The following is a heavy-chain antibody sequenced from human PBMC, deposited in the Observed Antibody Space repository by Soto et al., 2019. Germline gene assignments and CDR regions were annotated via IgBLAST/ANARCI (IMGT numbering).Heavy chain of an antibody. CDR1: GGSISSGDYY. CDR3: ARERPDGARLDP. D-gene: IGHD6-6*01. CDR2: IYYSGST. J-gene: IGHJ5*02. Sequence: QVKLQESGPGLVKPSQTLSLTCTVSGGSISSGDYYWSWIRQPPGKGLEWIGYIYYSGSTYYNPSLKSQVTISVDTSKNQFSLKLSSVTAADTAVYYCARERPDGARLDPWGQGTLVTASS. V-gene: IGHV4-30-4*01.